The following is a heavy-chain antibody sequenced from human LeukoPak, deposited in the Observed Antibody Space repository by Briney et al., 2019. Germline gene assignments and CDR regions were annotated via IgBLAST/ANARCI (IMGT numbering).Heavy chain of an antibody. CDR3: ARVLMAAAAWNNWFDP. Sequence: SETLSLTCTVSGGSLSSGSYYWSWIRQPAWKGLEWIGRIYTSGSTNYNPSLKSRVTISVGTSKNQFPLKLSSVTAADTAAYYCARVLMAAAAWNNWFDPWGQGTLVTVSS. CDR2: IYTSGST. V-gene: IGHV4-61*02. CDR1: GGSLSSGSYY. D-gene: IGHD6-13*01. J-gene: IGHJ5*02.